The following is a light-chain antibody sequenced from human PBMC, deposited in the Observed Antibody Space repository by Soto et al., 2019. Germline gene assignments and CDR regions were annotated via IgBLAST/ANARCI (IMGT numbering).Light chain of an antibody. J-gene: IGKJ1*01. CDR3: QQYNTSPWT. CDR1: QSVSSSY. CDR2: GAS. Sequence: ENVLTQSPGTLSLSPGERGTLSCRASQSVSSSYLAWYQQKPGQAPRLLIYGASNRATGIPDRFSGSGSGTDFTLTISRLEPEDFAVYYCQQYNTSPWTFGQGTKVEIK. V-gene: IGKV3-20*01.